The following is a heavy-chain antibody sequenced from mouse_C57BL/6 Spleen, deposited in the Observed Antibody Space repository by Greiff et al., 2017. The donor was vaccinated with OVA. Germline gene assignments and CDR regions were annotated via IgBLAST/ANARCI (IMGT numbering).Heavy chain of an antibody. CDR2: ISDGGSYT. D-gene: IGHD1-1*01. CDR3: ARDRYYGSSDY. CDR1: GFTFSSYA. V-gene: IGHV5-4*01. J-gene: IGHJ2*01. Sequence: EVKLVESGGGLVKPGGSLKLSCAASGFTFSSYAMSWVRQTPEKRLEWVATISDGGSYTYYPDNVKGRFTISRDNAKNNLYLQMSHLKSEDTAMYYCARDRYYGSSDYWGQGTTLTVSS.